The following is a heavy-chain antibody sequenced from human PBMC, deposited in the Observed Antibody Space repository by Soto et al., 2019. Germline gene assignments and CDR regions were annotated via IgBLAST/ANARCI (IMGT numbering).Heavy chain of an antibody. J-gene: IGHJ6*03. D-gene: IGHD4-4*01. V-gene: IGHV3-48*01. CDR2: ISSSSSTI. CDR3: ARAKVTTRLYYYYYMDV. CDR1: GFTFSSYS. Sequence: PGGSLRLSCAASGFTFSSYSMNWVRQAPGKGLEWVSYISSSSSTIYYADSVKGRFTISRDNAKNSLYLQMNSLRAEDTAVYYCARAKVTTRLYYYYYMDVWGKGTTVTVSS.